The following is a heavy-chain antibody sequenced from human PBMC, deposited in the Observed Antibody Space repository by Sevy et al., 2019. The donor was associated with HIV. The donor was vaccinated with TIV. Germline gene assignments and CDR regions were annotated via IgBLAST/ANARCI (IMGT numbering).Heavy chain of an antibody. V-gene: IGHV1-18*01. J-gene: IGHJ6*02. Sequence: APVKVSCKASGYTFTSYGISWVRQAPGQGLEWMGWISAYNGNTNYAQKLQGRVTMTTDTSTSTAYMELRSLRSDDTAVYYGARDLDSRSPRSWDFWSGYYSTHYYYYGMDVWGQGTTVTVSS. CDR2: ISAYNGNT. CDR1: GYTFTSYG. D-gene: IGHD3-3*01. CDR3: ARDLDSRSPRSWDFWSGYYSTHYYYYGMDV.